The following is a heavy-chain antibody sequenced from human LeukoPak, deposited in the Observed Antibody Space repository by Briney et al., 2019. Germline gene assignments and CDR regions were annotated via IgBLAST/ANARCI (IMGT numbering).Heavy chain of an antibody. Sequence: GGSLRLSCAASGFTFSSYGMHWVRQAPGKGLEWVAFIRYDGSNKYYADSVKGRFTISRDNSKNTLYLQMNSLIAEDTAVYYCAKDLVSYYYDSSGYRTDYWGQGTLVTVSS. D-gene: IGHD3-22*01. J-gene: IGHJ4*02. CDR1: GFTFSSYG. CDR2: IRYDGSNK. CDR3: AKDLVSYYYDSSGYRTDY. V-gene: IGHV3-30*02.